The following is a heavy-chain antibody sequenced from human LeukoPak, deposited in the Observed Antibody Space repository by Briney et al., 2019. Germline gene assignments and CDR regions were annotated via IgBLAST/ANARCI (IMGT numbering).Heavy chain of an antibody. V-gene: IGHV1-69*04. D-gene: IGHD2-15*01. CDR1: GGTFSSYA. J-gene: IGHJ4*02. Sequence: SVKVSCKASGGTFSSYAISWARQAPGQGLEWMGRIIPILGIANYAQKFQGRVTITADKSTSTAYMELSSLRSEDTAVYYCARGYCSGGSCYWPFDYWGQGTLVTVSS. CDR3: ARGYCSGGSCYWPFDY. CDR2: IIPILGIA.